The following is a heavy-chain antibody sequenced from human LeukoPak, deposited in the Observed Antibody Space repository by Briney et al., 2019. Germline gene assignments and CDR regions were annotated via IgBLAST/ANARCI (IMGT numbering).Heavy chain of an antibody. J-gene: IGHJ4*02. V-gene: IGHV3-49*04. D-gene: IGHD2-2*01. CDR3: TRDPPPEGPVPAAREGGDY. CDR1: GFTFGHYA. Sequence: PGGSLRLSCTAYGFTFGHYAMRWVRQAPGKVQERVGCIRSKAYGWTTEYAASVKGRFTISRDDPKGLAYLQMDSLKTEDTAVYYCTRDPPPEGPVPAAREGGDYWGQGTLVTVSS. CDR2: IRSKAYGWTT.